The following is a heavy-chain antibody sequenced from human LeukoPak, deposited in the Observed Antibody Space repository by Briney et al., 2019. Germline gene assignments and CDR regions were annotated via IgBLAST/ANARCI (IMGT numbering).Heavy chain of an antibody. Sequence: SQTLSLTCTVSGGSISSGGYYWSWIRQHPGKGLEWIAYIYYSGNTYYSPSLKSRVTTSVDTSKNQFSLKLSSVTAADTAVYYCARAAPDAFDIWGQGTMVTVSS. CDR2: IYYSGNT. CDR1: GGSISSGGYY. CDR3: ARAAPDAFDI. V-gene: IGHV4-31*03. J-gene: IGHJ3*02.